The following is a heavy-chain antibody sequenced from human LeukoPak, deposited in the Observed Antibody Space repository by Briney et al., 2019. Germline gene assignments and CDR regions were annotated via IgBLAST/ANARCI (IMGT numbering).Heavy chain of an antibody. Sequence: GGSLRLSCAASGFTFSSYAMSWLRQAQGEGLEWVSAISGSGGSTYYADSVKGRFTISRDNSKNTLYLQMNSLRAEDTAVYYCANGGPGDYTVTSYWGQGTLVTVSS. V-gene: IGHV3-23*01. CDR2: ISGSGGST. CDR3: ANGGPGDYTVTSY. CDR1: GFTFSSYA. J-gene: IGHJ4*02. D-gene: IGHD4-17*01.